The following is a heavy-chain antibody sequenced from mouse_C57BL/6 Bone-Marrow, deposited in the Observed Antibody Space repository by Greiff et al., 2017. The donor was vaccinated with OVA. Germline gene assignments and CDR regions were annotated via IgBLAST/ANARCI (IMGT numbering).Heavy chain of an antibody. D-gene: IGHD2-5*01. CDR3: ARNAYYSNYYYYAMDY. V-gene: IGHV3-6*01. Sequence: EVHLVESGPGLVKPSQSLSLTCSVTGYSITSGYFWNWIRQFPGNQLEWMGYISYDGSNNYNPSLKNRISITRDTSKNQFFLKLNSVTTEDTATYYCARNAYYSNYYYYAMDYWGQGTSVTVSS. J-gene: IGHJ4*01. CDR2: ISYDGSN. CDR1: GYSITSGYF.